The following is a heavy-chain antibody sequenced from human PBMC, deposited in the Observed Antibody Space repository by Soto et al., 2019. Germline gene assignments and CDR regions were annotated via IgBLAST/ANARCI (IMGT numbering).Heavy chain of an antibody. CDR1: GGSFSGYF. V-gene: IGHV4-34*02. CDR2: INHSGTT. CDR3: ARGPLWFGES. D-gene: IGHD3-10*01. J-gene: IGHJ4*02. Sequence: QVQLQQWGAGLLKPSETLSLTCAVYGGSFSGYFWSWIRQPPGKGLEWIGEINHSGTTNYNPSLKCRVTISVDTSKNQFSLNVNSLTAADTAIYYCARGPLWFGESWGQGTLVTVSS.